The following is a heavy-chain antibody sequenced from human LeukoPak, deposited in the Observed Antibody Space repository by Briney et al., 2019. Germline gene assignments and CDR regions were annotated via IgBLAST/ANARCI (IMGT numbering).Heavy chain of an antibody. V-gene: IGHV3-74*01. J-gene: IGHJ4*02. CDR2: IDEHGTTI. CDR1: GFTFSRYW. CDR3: ARDVGGAGSH. D-gene: IGHD3-10*01. Sequence: GESLRLSCAAFGFTFSRYWMHWVRQAPGEGLVWVSRIDEHGTTIDYADSVRDRFTISRDNAKNTLYLHMNSLRAEDTAMYYCARDVGGAGSHWGQGSLVTVSS.